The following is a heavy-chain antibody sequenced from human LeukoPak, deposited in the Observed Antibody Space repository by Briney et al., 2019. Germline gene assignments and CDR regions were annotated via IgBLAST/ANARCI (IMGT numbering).Heavy chain of an antibody. J-gene: IGHJ6*03. CDR1: GFTFSSFG. Sequence: GGTLRLSCAASGFTFSSFGMSWIRQAPGKGLEWVSYISSSGSTIYYADSVKGRFTISRDNAKNSLYLQMNSLRAEDTAVYYCARVSGSSSSYYYYYYMDVWGKGTTVTVSS. CDR2: ISSSGSTI. CDR3: ARVSGSSSSYYYYYYMDV. V-gene: IGHV3-48*04. D-gene: IGHD6-13*01.